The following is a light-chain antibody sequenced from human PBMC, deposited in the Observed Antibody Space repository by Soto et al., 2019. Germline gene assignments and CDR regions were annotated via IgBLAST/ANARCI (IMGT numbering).Light chain of an antibody. CDR3: HQSRSAPYS. J-gene: IGKJ2*01. CDR1: QTINSF. CDR2: GAS. Sequence: DIQLTQSPSSLYASVGDRVNITCRASQTINSFLNWYHQKPGKAPKLLIYGASNLQSGVPSRFSGSGSETDCTLTINGLQPEDFATYYCHQSRSAPYSFGQGTKLEIK. V-gene: IGKV1-39*01.